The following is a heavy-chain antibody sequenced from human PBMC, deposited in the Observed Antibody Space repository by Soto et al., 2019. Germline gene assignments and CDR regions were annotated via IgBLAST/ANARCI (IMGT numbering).Heavy chain of an antibody. J-gene: IGHJ4*02. Sequence: SETLSLTCTVSGDSIRSGSSYWTWIRQHPGEGLEWLGHISSSANTYYNPSLRSRVSISADTSENQFSLRLTSVTAADTAVYHCARGLISRSYYFDYWGQGALVTVSS. CDR1: GDSIRSGSSY. CDR2: ISSSANT. CDR3: ARGLISRSYYFDY. D-gene: IGHD3-3*02. V-gene: IGHV4-31*03.